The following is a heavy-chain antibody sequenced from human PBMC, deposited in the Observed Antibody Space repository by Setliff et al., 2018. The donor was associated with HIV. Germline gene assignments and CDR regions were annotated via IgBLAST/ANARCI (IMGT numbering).Heavy chain of an antibody. CDR2: INPGGGNT. Sequence: ASVKVSCKASGYTFTNFYMHWVRQAPGQGLEWMGIINPGGGNTRYAQRFQGRVSMTRDTSTSTVYMELSSLRSEDTAVFYCAREFYHYDSSDYYSDYYYYYMDVWGKGTTVTVSS. D-gene: IGHD3-22*01. J-gene: IGHJ6*03. CDR1: GYTFTNFY. V-gene: IGHV1-46*01. CDR3: AREFYHYDSSDYYSDYYYYYMDV.